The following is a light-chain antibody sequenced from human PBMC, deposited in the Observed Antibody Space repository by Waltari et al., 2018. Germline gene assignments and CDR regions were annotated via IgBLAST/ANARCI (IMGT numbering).Light chain of an antibody. Sequence: IQMTQSPSSLSASLGDTVTIPCRASRDIANNLNWYQQQSGKAPKLLIYRASSLQSGVPSRFSGSGSGTDFSLTISSLQPEDFATYYCQQGYDFPCTFGRGTKVEIK. CDR1: RDIANN. J-gene: IGKJ4*01. V-gene: IGKV1-6*02. CDR3: QQGYDFPCT. CDR2: RAS.